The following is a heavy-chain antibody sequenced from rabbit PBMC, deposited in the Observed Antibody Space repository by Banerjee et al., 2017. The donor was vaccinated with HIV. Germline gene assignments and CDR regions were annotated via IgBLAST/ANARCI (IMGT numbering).Heavy chain of an antibody. CDR1: GFTISGSYY. Sequence: QSLEESGGGLVKPEGSLTLTCKASGFTISGSYYMCWVRQAPGKGLEWIACINTSSGNTVYASWAKGRFTISKTSSTTVTLQMTSLTAADTATYFCARESGSAGAGYALWGQGTLVTVS. CDR3: ARESGSAGAGYAL. V-gene: IGHV1S40*01. D-gene: IGHD6-1*01. J-gene: IGHJ4*01. CDR2: INTSSGNT.